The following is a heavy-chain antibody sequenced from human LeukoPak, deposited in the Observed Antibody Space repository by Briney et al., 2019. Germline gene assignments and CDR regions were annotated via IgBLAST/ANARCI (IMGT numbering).Heavy chain of an antibody. Sequence: AGGSLRLSCAASGFTFSSYSMNWVRQAPGKGLEWVSYISSSSSTIYYADSVKGRFTISRDNAKNSLYLQMNSLRAEDTAVHYCARDEWELPLDYWGQGTLVTVSS. D-gene: IGHD1-26*01. CDR2: ISSSSSTI. J-gene: IGHJ4*02. CDR3: ARDEWELPLDY. V-gene: IGHV3-48*01. CDR1: GFTFSSYS.